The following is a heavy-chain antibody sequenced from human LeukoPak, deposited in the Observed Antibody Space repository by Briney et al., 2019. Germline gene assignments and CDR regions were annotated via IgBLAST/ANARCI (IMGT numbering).Heavy chain of an antibody. J-gene: IGHJ4*02. CDR3: ARHHDYGDLTFDY. CDR2: IYSGGSA. D-gene: IGHD4-17*01. CDR1: GFTVSSNY. Sequence: GGSLRLSCAASGFTVSSNYMSWVRQAPGKGLEWVSIIYSGGSANYADSVKGRFTISRDNSKNSLYLQMNTLRAEDTAVYYCARHHDYGDLTFDYWGQGTLVTVSS. V-gene: IGHV3-66*04.